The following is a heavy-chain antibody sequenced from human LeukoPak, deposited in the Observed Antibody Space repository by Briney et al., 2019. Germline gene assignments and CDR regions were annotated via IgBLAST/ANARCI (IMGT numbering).Heavy chain of an antibody. CDR2: IYTSGST. Sequence: SQTLSLTCTVSGGSISSDGYYWSWIRQPAGKGLEWIGRIYTSGSTNYNPSLKSRVTISVDTAKNQFSLKLSSVTAADTAVYYCARERGVTYYYGSGSYPDYGAQGTLVAVSS. D-gene: IGHD3-10*01. CDR3: ARERGVTYYYGSGSYPDY. V-gene: IGHV4-61*02. CDR1: GGSISSDGYY. J-gene: IGHJ4*02.